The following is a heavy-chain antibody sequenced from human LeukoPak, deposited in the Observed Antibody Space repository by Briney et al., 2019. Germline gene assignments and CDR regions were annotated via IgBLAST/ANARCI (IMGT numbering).Heavy chain of an antibody. CDR1: GYTFTSYY. CDR3: ARESREYYFDY. J-gene: IGHJ4*02. Sequence: ASVKVSRKASGYTFTSYYMHWVRQAPGQGLEWMGIINPSGGSTSYAHKFQGRVTMTRDTSTSTVYMELSSLRSEDTAVYYCARESREYYFDYWGQGTLVTVSS. V-gene: IGHV1-46*01. CDR2: INPSGGST.